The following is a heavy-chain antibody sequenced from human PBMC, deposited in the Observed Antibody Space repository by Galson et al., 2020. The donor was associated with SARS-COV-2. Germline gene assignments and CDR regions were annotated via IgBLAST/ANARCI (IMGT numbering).Heavy chain of an antibody. V-gene: IGHV1-69*13. CDR2: IIPIFGTA. D-gene: IGHD3-3*01. J-gene: IGHJ6*03. Sequence: SVKVSCKASGGTFSSYAISWVRQAPGQGLEWMGGIIPIFGTANYAQKFQGRVTITADESTSTAYMELSSLRSEDTAVYYCAGGDFWSGMGLGDYYYYYLDVWGTGTTVTVSS. CDR1: GGTFSSYA. CDR3: AGGDFWSGMGLGDYYYYYLDV.